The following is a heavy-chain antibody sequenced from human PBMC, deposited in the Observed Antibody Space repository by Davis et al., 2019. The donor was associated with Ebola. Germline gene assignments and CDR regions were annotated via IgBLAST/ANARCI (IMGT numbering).Heavy chain of an antibody. CDR3: AKDHYVGPTPTFFDY. D-gene: IGHD3-16*01. CDR2: TSGSGDNT. V-gene: IGHV3-23*01. J-gene: IGHJ4*02. CDR1: GFTYSSYA. Sequence: PGGSLRLSCVASGFTYSSYAMTWVRQAPGKGLEWVSLTSGSGDNTYYADSVKGRFTISRDNSRNTLYLQMNSLRAEDTAVYYCAKDHYVGPTPTFFDYWGQGTVVSVSS.